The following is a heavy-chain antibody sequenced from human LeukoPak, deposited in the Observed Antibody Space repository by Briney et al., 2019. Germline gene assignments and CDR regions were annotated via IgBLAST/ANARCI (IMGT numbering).Heavy chain of an antibody. CDR3: ARGLQGVDY. CDR2: IWPDGSNQ. D-gene: IGHD1-26*01. Sequence: GGSLRLSCAASGFSFSTYGMHWVRQAPGKGLEWVAVIWPDGSNQKYTDSVKGRFTISRDNSKSTLFLHLYSLRAEDTAVYYCARGLQGVDYWGQGTLVTVSS. V-gene: IGHV3-33*01. CDR1: GFSFSTYG. J-gene: IGHJ4*02.